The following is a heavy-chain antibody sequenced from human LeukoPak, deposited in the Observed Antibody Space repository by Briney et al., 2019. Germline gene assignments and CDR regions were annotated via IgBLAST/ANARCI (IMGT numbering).Heavy chain of an antibody. CDR3: AREAQGRSFPLYYFDS. CDR1: GGSVSGYY. V-gene: IGHV4-59*02. Sequence: SETLSLTCTVSGGSVSGYYWSWIRQPPGKGLEYIGYVYYSGSTNYNPSLKSRVAMSLDTSKNQFSLRLTSVTPADTAVYYCAREAQGRSFPLYYFDSWGQGTLV. J-gene: IGHJ4*01. CDR2: VYYSGST. D-gene: IGHD2-8*01.